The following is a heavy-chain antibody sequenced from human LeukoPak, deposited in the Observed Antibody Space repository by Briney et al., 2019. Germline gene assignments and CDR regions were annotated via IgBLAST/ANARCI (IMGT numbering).Heavy chain of an antibody. CDR3: ARLERFLEWLFLDYYYGMDV. V-gene: IGHV1-2*06. J-gene: IGHJ6*02. CDR2: INPNSGGT. D-gene: IGHD3-3*01. CDR1: GYTFTGYY. Sequence: ASVKVSCKASGYTFTGYYMHWVRQAPGQGLEWMGRINPNSGGTNYAQKFQGRVTMTRDTSISTAYMELSRLRSDDTAVYYCARLERFLEWLFLDYYYGMDVWGQGTTVTVSS.